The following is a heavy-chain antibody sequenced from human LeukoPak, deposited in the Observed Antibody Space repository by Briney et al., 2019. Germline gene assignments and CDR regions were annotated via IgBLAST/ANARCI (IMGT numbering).Heavy chain of an antibody. Sequence: GGSLRLSCAASGFTFSDYWMSWVRQAPGKGLEWVADINQDESEKNHVDSVRGRFTISRDNAENSLYLQMNSLRAEDTAVYYCAKMRGYSGYDLGANYFDYWGQGTLVTVSS. CDR2: INQDESEK. J-gene: IGHJ4*02. D-gene: IGHD5-12*01. V-gene: IGHV3-7*03. CDR3: AKMRGYSGYDLGANYFDY. CDR1: GFTFSDYW.